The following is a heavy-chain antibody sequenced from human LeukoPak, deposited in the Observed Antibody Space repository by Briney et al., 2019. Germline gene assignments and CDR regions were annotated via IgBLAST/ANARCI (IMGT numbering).Heavy chain of an antibody. CDR1: GGTFTSYA. J-gene: IGHJ6*03. D-gene: IGHD6-13*01. CDR2: INPIFGTA. V-gene: IGHV1-69*06. CDR3: ASQRGLAAGFYYYYYMDV. Sequence: GASVKVSCKASGGTFTSYAISWVRQAPGQGLEWMGGINPIFGTANYAQKFQGRVTITADKSTSPAYMELSSLRSEDTAVYYCASQRGLAAGFYYYYYMDVWGKGTTVTVSS.